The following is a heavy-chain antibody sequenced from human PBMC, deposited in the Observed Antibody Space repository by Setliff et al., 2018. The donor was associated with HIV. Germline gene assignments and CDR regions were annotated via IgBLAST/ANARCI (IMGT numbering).Heavy chain of an antibody. CDR1: GGSFSNYY. V-gene: IGHV4-34*01. CDR3: ARVAMVRGVIPPDFDYYYYYMDV. CDR2: INHSGNT. Sequence: PSETLSLTCAVYGGSFSNYYWTWIRQPPGKGLEWIGEINHSGNTNYKESLKSRVTISIDTSKNHFSLKLSSVTAADTAVYYCARVAMVRGVIPPDFDYYYYYMDVWGKGTTVTVSS. D-gene: IGHD3-10*01. J-gene: IGHJ6*03.